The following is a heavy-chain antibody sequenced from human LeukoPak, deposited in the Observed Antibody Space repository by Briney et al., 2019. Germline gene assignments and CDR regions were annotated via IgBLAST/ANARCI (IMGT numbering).Heavy chain of an antibody. CDR1: GGSICSYY. CDR3: ARDICGSGSYCNNWFDP. D-gene: IGHD3-10*01. Sequence: SETLSLSCTVSGGSICSYYWRWIRPPPGEGLEWVVGIYYSGSTNYNPSLTSRDTISVDPSKNQFSLKLSSVTAADTAVYYCARDICGSGSYCNNWFDPWGQGTLVTVSS. J-gene: IGHJ5*02. CDR2: IYYSGST. V-gene: IGHV4-59*01.